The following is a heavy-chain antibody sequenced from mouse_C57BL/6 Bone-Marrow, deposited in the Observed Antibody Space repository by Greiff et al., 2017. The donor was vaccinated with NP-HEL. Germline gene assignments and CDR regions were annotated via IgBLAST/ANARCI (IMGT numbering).Heavy chain of an antibody. V-gene: IGHV1-55*01. CDR1: GYTFTSYW. Sequence: QVHVQQPGAELVKPGASVSMSCTASGYTFTSYWITWVNQRPGQGLEWIGDIYAGSGSTNYKEKFTSKAIMTVDTSSSTAYTQLSSLTSEDSAVYYCARKGLAYWGQGTLVTVSA. CDR2: IYAGSGST. J-gene: IGHJ3*01. CDR3: ARKGLAY.